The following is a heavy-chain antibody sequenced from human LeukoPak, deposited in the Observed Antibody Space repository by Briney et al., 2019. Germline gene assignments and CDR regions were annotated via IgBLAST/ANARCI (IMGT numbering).Heavy chain of an antibody. CDR3: ARTNGGLGYYDFWSGYSDYYYYGMDV. V-gene: IGHV4-31*03. Sequence: SETLSLTCTVSGGSISSGGYYWSWIRQHPGKGLEWIGYIYYSGSTYYNPSLKSRVTISVDTSKNQFSLKLSSVTAADTAVYYCARTNGGLGYYDFWSGYSDYYYYGMDVWGQGTTVTVSS. CDR1: GGSISSGGYY. CDR2: IYYSGST. J-gene: IGHJ6*02. D-gene: IGHD3-3*01.